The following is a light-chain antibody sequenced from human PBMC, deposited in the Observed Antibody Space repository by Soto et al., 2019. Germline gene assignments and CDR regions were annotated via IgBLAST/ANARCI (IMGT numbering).Light chain of an antibody. CDR1: SSDVGGYNY. V-gene: IGLV2-14*01. CDR3: SSYTSISTLV. CDR2: DVS. Sequence: QSVLTQPASVSGSPGQSITISCTGTSSDVGGYNYVSWYQQHPGKAPKLMIYDVSNRPSGVSNRFSGSKSGNTASLTISGLQAEDFADYYCSSYTSISTLVFGTGTKVTVL. J-gene: IGLJ1*01.